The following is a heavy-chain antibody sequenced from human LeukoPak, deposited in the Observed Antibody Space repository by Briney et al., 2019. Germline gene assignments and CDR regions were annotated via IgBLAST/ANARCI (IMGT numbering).Heavy chain of an antibody. Sequence: TSETLSLTCTVSGYSISSDYYWGWIRQPPGKGLEWIASVSHSGSTYYNPSLKSRVTISVDTSKNQFSLKLSSVTAADTAVYYCARGSAYGYNSLFDYWGQGTLVTVSS. J-gene: IGHJ4*02. CDR2: VSHSGST. CDR3: ARGSAYGYNSLFDY. D-gene: IGHD5-24*01. CDR1: GYSISSDYY. V-gene: IGHV4-38-2*02.